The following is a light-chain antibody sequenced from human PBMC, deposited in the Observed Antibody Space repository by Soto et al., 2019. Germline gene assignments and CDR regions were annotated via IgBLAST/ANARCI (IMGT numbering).Light chain of an antibody. CDR2: DAS. Sequence: DIPMTQSPSTLSASIGDRVTITCRASQSISSWLAWYQQKPGKAPKLLIYDASSLQSGVPSRFSGSGSETEFTLTISSLQPDDFATYYCQQCSTYSPRTFGQGTKVEIK. V-gene: IGKV1-5*01. CDR3: QQCSTYSPRT. J-gene: IGKJ1*01. CDR1: QSISSW.